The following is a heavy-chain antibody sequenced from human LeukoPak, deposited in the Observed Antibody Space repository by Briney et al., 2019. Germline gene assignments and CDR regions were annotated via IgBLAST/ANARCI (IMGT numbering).Heavy chain of an antibody. CDR2: IYYSGST. CDR1: GGSVSSGSYY. D-gene: IGHD3-3*01. J-gene: IGHJ4*02. CDR3: ARGQYYDFWSGYYTPYYFDY. V-gene: IGHV4-61*01. Sequence: SETLSLTCTVSGGSVSSGSYYWSWIRQPPGTGLEWIGYIYYSGSTNYNPSLKSRVTISVDTSKNQFSLKLSSVTAADTAVYYCARGQYYDFWSGYYTPYYFDYWGQGTLVTVSS.